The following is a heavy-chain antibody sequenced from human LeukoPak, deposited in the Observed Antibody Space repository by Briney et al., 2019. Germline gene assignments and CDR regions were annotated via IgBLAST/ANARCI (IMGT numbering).Heavy chain of an antibody. CDR3: ARLGIAARRPFDY. Sequence: SETLSLTCTVSGGSISSYYWSWIRQPPGKGLEWIGEINHSGSTNYNPSLKSRVTISVDTSKNQFSLKLSSVTAADTAVYYCARLGIAARRPFDYWGQGTLVTVSS. CDR1: GGSISSYY. J-gene: IGHJ4*02. CDR2: INHSGST. V-gene: IGHV4-34*01. D-gene: IGHD6-6*01.